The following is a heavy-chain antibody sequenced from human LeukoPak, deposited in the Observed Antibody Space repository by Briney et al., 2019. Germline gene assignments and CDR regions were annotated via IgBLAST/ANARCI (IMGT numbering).Heavy chain of an antibody. J-gene: IGHJ4*02. CDR1: GGSISIYY. V-gene: IGHV4-59*06. CDR3: ARDLGYDSSGSVAY. CDR2: IYYSGST. D-gene: IGHD3-22*01. Sequence: SSETLSLTCSVSGGSISIYYWSWIRQPPGKGLEWIGYIYYSGSTYYNPSLKSRVTISVDTSKNQFSLKLSSVTAADTAVYYCARDLGYDSSGSVAYWGQGTLVTVSS.